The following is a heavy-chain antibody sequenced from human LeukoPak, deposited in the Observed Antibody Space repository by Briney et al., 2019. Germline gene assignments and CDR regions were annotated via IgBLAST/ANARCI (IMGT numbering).Heavy chain of an antibody. D-gene: IGHD6-13*01. J-gene: IGHJ4*02. CDR2: IVGSGATT. CDR3: AKPLTAATGTDFDY. V-gene: IGHV3-23*01. CDR1: GCTFSSYA. Sequence: GGSLRLSCAASGCTFSSYAMSWVRQAPGKGLEWVSAIVGSGATTYYADSVKGRFTISRDNSKNTVYLQMINLRAEDTAVYYCAKPLTAATGTDFDYWGQGTLVTVSS.